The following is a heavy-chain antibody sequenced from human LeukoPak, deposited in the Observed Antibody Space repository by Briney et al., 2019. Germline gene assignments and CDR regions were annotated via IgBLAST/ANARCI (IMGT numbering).Heavy chain of an antibody. CDR3: AAVVGATRAVAYYYYMDV. D-gene: IGHD1-26*01. Sequence: GGSLRLSCAASGFTVSSNYMSWVRHAPGKGLEWVSVIYSGGSTYYADSVKGRFTISRDNSKNTLYLQMNSLRAEDTAVYYCAAVVGATRAVAYYYYMDVWGKGTTVTVSS. CDR2: IYSGGST. J-gene: IGHJ6*03. CDR1: GFTVSSNY. V-gene: IGHV3-66*02.